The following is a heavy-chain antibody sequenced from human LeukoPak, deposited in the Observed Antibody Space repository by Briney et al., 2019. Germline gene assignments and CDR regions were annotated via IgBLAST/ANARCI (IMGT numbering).Heavy chain of an antibody. D-gene: IGHD1-26*01. CDR2: IRSKANSYAT. Sequence: GGSLRLSCAASGFTFSGSAMQWVRQASGKGLEWVGRIRSKANSYATAYAASVKGRFTISRDDSKNTAYLQMNSLKTEDTAVYYCTSWSIVGATPSVTANYWGQGTLVTVSS. CDR3: TSWSIVGATPSVTANY. J-gene: IGHJ4*02. V-gene: IGHV3-73*01. CDR1: GFTFSGSA.